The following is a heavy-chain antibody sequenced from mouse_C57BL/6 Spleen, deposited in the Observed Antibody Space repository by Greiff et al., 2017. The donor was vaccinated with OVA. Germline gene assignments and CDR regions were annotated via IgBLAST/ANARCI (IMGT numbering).Heavy chain of an antibody. Sequence: EVNVVESGGGLVKPGGSLKLSCAASGFTFSDYGMHWVRQAPEKGLEWVAYISSGSSTIYYADTVKGRFTISRDNAKNTLFLQMTSLRSEDTAMYYCAMGYYGPVFDYWGQGTTLTVSS. D-gene: IGHD1-1*01. V-gene: IGHV5-17*01. J-gene: IGHJ2*01. CDR3: AMGYYGPVFDY. CDR2: ISSGSSTI. CDR1: GFTFSDYG.